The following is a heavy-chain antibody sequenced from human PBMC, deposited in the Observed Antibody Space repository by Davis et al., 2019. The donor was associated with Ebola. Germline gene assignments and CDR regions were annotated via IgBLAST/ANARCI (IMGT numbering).Heavy chain of an antibody. J-gene: IGHJ5*01. CDR1: GFTFSSYA. V-gene: IGHV3-30-3*01. Sequence: GESLKISCAASGFTFSSYATHWVRQAPGKGLEWVAVISYDGSNKYYADSVKGRFTISRDDVNNILYLQMNGLRAEDTAMYYCARGRPVTNNWFDSWGQGTLVTVSS. CDR3: ARGRPVTNNWFDS. CDR2: ISYDGSNK. D-gene: IGHD4-11*01.